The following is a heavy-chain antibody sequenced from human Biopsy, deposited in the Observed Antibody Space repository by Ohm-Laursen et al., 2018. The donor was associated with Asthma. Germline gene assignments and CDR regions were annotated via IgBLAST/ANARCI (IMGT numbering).Heavy chain of an antibody. J-gene: IGHJ6*02. CDR1: YGSIASGGYY. CDR3: ARDGSSVAGTPYGMDV. D-gene: IGHD6-19*01. CDR2: IYYSGST. Sequence: TLSLTCTVSYGSIASGGYYWTWIRQHPGKGQEWIGYIYYSGSTYYNPSLKSRVTISVDTSKNQFSLKLSSVTAADTAVYYCARDGSSVAGTPYGMDVWGQGTTVTVSS. V-gene: IGHV4-31*03.